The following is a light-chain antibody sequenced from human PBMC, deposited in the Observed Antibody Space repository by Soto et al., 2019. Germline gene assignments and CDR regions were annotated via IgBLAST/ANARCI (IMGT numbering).Light chain of an antibody. CDR3: QHSNSYSEA. Sequence: DIQMTQSPSTLSGSVGDRVTITSRARQTISSWLAWYQQKQGKAPMLLIYKASTLKSGVPSRVSGSGSRTEFTLTISRLQPDDFETYYCQHSNSYSEAFGQGTKV. CDR1: QTISSW. V-gene: IGKV1-5*03. J-gene: IGKJ1*01. CDR2: KAS.